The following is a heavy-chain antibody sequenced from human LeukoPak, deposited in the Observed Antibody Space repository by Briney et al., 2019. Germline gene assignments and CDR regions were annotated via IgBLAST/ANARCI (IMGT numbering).Heavy chain of an antibody. CDR2: ISSSGSST. CDR3: ASDRGRAAGEYFDY. CDR1: GFTFSDVY. V-gene: IGHV3-11*06. J-gene: IGHJ4*02. D-gene: IGHD6-13*01. Sequence: GGSLRLSCAASGFTFSDVYMSWIRQAPGKGLEWVSYISSSGSSTKYADSVKGRFTISRDNAKNSLYLQMNSLRVEDTAVYYCASDRGRAAGEYFDYWGQGTLVTVSS.